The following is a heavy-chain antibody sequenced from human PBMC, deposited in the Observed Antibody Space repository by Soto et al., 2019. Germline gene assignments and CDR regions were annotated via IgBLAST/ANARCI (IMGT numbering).Heavy chain of an antibody. D-gene: IGHD6-6*01. CDR3: ARDRRGSSSVISNYYYYGMDV. V-gene: IGHV6-1*01. CDR2: TYYRSKWYN. J-gene: IGHJ6*02. Sequence: SQTLSLTCAISGDSVSSNSAAWNWIRQSPSRGLEWLGRTYYRSKWYNDYAVSVKSRITINPDTSKNQFSLQLNSVTPEDTAVYYCARDRRGSSSVISNYYYYGMDVWGQGTMVTVSS. CDR1: GDSVSSNSAA.